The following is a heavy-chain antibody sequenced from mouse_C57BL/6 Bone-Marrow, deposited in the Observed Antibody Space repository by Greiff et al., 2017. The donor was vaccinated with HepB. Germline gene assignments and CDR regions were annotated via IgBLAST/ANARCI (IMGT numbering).Heavy chain of an antibody. CDR1: GYTFTSYW. CDR2: IHPNSGST. Sequence: QVQLLQPGAELVKPGASVKLSCKASGYTFTSYWMHWVKQRPGQGLEWIGMIHPNSGSTNYNEKFKSKATLTVDKSSSTAYMQLSSLTSEDSAVYCCAQIDDYGSRRAMDYWGRGTSVTVSA. V-gene: IGHV1-64*01. D-gene: IGHD1-1*01. J-gene: IGHJ4*01. CDR3: AQIDDYGSRRAMDY.